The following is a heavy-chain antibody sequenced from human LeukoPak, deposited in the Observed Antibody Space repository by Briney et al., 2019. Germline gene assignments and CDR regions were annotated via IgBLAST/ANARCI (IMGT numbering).Heavy chain of an antibody. D-gene: IGHD6-19*01. Sequence: PSQTLSLTCAVSGGSISSGGYSWSWIRQPPGKGLEWIGYIYHSGSTYYNPSLKSRVTISVDRSKNQFSLKLSSVTAADTAVYYCAREGGIAVAGAIDYWGQGTLVTVSS. V-gene: IGHV4-30-2*01. CDR2: IYHSGST. CDR1: GGSISSGGYS. CDR3: AREGGIAVAGAIDY. J-gene: IGHJ4*02.